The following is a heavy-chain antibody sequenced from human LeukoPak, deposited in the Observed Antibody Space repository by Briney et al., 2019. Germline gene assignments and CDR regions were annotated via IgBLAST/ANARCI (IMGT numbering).Heavy chain of an antibody. CDR2: IYHSGST. V-gene: IGHV4-39*07. J-gene: IGHJ3*02. CDR1: GGSISSSSYY. D-gene: IGHD6-19*01. CDR3: ARVWSIAVADHPWGGGAFDI. Sequence: SETLSLTCTVSGGSISSSSYYWGWIRQPPGKGLEWIGEIYHSGSTNYNPSLKSRVTISVDKSKNQFSLKLSSVTAADTAVYYCARVWSIAVADHPWGGGAFDIWGQGTMVTVSS.